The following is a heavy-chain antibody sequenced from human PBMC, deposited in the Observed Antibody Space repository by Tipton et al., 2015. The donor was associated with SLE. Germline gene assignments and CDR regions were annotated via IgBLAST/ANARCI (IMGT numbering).Heavy chain of an antibody. CDR2: IYYSGTT. Sequence: TLSLTCTVSGGSISSSYWSWIRQPPGKGLEWIGYIYYSGTTNYSPSLRSRVTMSVDTSKNQCSLKLSSVTAADTAVYYCARGTSIVVVPAALTDWGQGTLVTVSS. CDR3: ARGTSIVVVPAALTD. D-gene: IGHD2-2*01. CDR1: GGSISSSY. V-gene: IGHV4-59*01. J-gene: IGHJ4*02.